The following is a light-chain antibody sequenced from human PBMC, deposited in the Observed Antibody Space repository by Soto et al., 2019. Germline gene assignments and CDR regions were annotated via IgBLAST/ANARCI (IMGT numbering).Light chain of an antibody. CDR2: DAS. Sequence: EIVMTQSPATLSVSPGERATLSCRASQTVGSNLAWYQQKRGQAPRLLIYDASTRATGIPARFSGSGSGTDFTLTICSLQSEDFALYYCQQYNYWPRTFGQGSKQEIK. J-gene: IGKJ2*01. CDR1: QTVGSN. V-gene: IGKV3D-15*01. CDR3: QQYNYWPRT.